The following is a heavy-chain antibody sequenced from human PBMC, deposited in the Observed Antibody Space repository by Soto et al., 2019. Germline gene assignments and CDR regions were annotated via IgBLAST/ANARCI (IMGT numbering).Heavy chain of an antibody. CDR2: IYYSGST. CDR1: GGSISSGAYY. J-gene: IGHJ5*02. V-gene: IGHV4-30-4*01. CDR3: ARGRIVPAAIGHWFDP. D-gene: IGHD2-2*01. Sequence: SETLSLTCTVSGGSISSGAYYWSWIRQHPGKGLEWIGYIYYSGSTYYNPSLKSRVTISVDTSKNQFSLKLSSVTAADTAVYYCARGRIVPAAIGHWFDPWGQGTLVTVSS.